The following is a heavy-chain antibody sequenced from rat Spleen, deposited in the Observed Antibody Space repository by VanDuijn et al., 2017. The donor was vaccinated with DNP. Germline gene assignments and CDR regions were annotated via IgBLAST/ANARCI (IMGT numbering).Heavy chain of an antibody. Sequence: EVQLVESGGGLVQPGRSLKLSCAASGFTFSAYYMAWVRQAPAKGLEWVAYIGSAAYAPYYGDSVKGRFTISRDNAKSTLYLQMNSLISEDTATYYCTTGRDYFDYWGQGVMVTVSS. D-gene: IGHD4-2*01. J-gene: IGHJ2*01. CDR3: TTGRDYFDY. V-gene: IGHV5-27*01. CDR1: GFTFSAYY. CDR2: IGSAAYAP.